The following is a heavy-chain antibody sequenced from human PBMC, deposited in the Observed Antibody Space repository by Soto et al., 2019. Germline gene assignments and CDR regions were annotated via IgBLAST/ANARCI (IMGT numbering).Heavy chain of an antibody. V-gene: IGHV3-23*01. D-gene: IGHD2-15*01. CDR3: AKGGPPVPGKVPNWNFDY. CDR1: GFTFSSYA. CDR2: ISGSGGST. J-gene: IGHJ4*02. Sequence: GGSLRLSCAASGFTFSSYAMSWVRQAPGKGLEWVSAISGSGGSTYYADSVKGRFTISRDNSKNTLYLQMNSLRAEDTAVYYCAKGGPPVPGKVPNWNFDYWGQGTLVTVSS.